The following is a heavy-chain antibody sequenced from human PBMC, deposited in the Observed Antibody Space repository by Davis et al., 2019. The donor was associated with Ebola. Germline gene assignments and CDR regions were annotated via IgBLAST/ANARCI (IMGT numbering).Heavy chain of an antibody. D-gene: IGHD4-17*01. CDR2: IYRDGTT. CDR3: AKENGVHGDYASFGYSDF. J-gene: IGHJ4*02. V-gene: IGHV3-53*01. Sequence: GESLKISCLVSGFNVSNSFMSWVRQAPGKGLEWVSVIYRDGTTYYADSVKGRFSISRDKSKNTLYLQMNSLTADDTALYYCAKENGVHGDYASFGYSDFWGQGTPVTVSS. CDR1: GFNVSNSF.